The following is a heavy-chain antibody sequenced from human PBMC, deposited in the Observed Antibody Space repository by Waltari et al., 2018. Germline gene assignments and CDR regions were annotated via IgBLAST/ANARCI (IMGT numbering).Heavy chain of an antibody. CDR3: AKTYYDFWSGSDDAFDI. V-gene: IGHV3-30*18. CDR2: ISYDGSNK. Sequence: QVQLMESGGGVVQPGRSLRLSCAASGFTFSSYGMHWFRQAPGKGLEWVAVISYDGSNKYYADSVKGRFTISRDNSKNTLYLQMNSLRAEDTAVYYCAKTYYDFWSGSDDAFDIWGQGTMVTVSS. D-gene: IGHD3-3*01. CDR1: GFTFSSYG. J-gene: IGHJ3*02.